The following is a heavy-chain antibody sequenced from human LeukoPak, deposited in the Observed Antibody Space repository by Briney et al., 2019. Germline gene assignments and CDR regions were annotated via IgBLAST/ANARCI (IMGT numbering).Heavy chain of an antibody. V-gene: IGHV3-74*01. CDR1: GFILRNNW. CDR2: ISGDGSST. Sequence: GGSLRLSCAASGFILRNNWMHWVRQAPGKGLEWVSRISGDGSSTTYADSVKGRFIISRDNAKNTLYLQMNSLRAEDTALYYCARDIALAGIYLDYWGQGTLVTVSS. J-gene: IGHJ4*02. D-gene: IGHD6-19*01. CDR3: ARDIALAGIYLDY.